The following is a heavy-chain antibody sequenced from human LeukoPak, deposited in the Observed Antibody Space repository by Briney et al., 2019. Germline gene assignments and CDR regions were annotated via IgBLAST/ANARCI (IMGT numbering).Heavy chain of an antibody. D-gene: IGHD1-14*01. CDR2: IYPGDSDT. CDR3: ARSRPDYYFDY. V-gene: IGHV5-51*01. CDR1: GYSFNSYW. Sequence: GESLKISCKGSGYSFNSYWIGWVRQMPGKGLEWMGSIYPGDSDTRYSPSFQGQVTISVDKSVSTAYLQWSSLRASDTAMYYCARSRPDYYFDYWGQGTLVTVSS. J-gene: IGHJ4*02.